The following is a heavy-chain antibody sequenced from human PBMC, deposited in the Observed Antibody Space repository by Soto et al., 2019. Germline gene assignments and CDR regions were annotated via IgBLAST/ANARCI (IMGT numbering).Heavy chain of an antibody. D-gene: IGHD3-10*01. CDR2: PKSDNGGS. CDR3: ARDLCLLGSGSPCPTFGMDV. CDR1: RYSFTAHY. Sequence: QGQLLQSGAEVKAPGASVKISCKASRYSFTAHYIHWVRQTPGQGLQHLGWPKSDNGGSYSAPKFPGRVVMTGDTSTSTAYLELTGLQSDDTAVYFCARDLCLLGSGSPCPTFGMDVWGQGTSVTVSS. J-gene: IGHJ6*02. V-gene: IGHV1-2*02.